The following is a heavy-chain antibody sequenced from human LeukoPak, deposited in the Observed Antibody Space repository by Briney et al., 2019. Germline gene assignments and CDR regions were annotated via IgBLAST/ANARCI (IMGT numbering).Heavy chain of an antibody. J-gene: IGHJ6*02. CDR1: GGSIRSYY. CDR2: ISYNGNT. CDR3: ARDDIRLHGMDV. Sequence: PSETLSLTCTVSGGSIRSYYWSWIRQPPGKGLEWIGYISYNGNTHYNPSLKSRLTISLDTSKNQFSLKLSSVTTADTAAYYCARDDIRLHGMDVWGQGTTVTVSS. V-gene: IGHV4-59*01.